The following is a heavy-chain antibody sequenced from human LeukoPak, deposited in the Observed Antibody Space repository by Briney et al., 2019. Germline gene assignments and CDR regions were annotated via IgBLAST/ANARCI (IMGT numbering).Heavy chain of an antibody. CDR2: ISGSGGST. CDR3: TQQWLVLGAFDI. Sequence: PGGSLRLSCAASGCTFSSYAMSWVRQAPGKGLEWVSAISGSGGSTYYADSMKGRFTISRDNSKNTLYLQMNSLRAEDTAVYYCTQQWLVLGAFDIWGQGTMVTVSS. V-gene: IGHV3-23*01. J-gene: IGHJ3*02. CDR1: GCTFSSYA. D-gene: IGHD6-19*01.